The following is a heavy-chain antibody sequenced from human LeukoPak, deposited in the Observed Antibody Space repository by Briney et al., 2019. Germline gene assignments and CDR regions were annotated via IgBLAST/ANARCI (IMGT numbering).Heavy chain of an antibody. CDR3: ARAHIKVRGVTSY. V-gene: IGHV1-2*02. CDR1: GYTFTGYY. CDR2: INPNSGGT. J-gene: IGHJ4*02. D-gene: IGHD3-10*01. Sequence: ASVKVSCKASGYTFTGYYMHWVRQAPGQGLEWMGWINPNSGGTNYAQKFQGRVTVTRDTSISTAYMELSRLRSDDTAVYYCARAHIKVRGVTSYWGQGTLVTVSS.